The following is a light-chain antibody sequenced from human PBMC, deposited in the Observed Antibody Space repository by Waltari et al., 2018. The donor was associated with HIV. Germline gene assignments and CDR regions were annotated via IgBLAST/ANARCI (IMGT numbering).Light chain of an antibody. CDR2: GHS. CDR3: QSYDSSLSVV. Sequence: QSVLTQPPSVSGAPGQRVTISCTGRSSNIGAGYDVHWYQHFPGRAPKLLIYGHSNRASGVPGRFSGSRSGASASLAITGLRAEDEADYYCQSYDSSLSVVFGGGTTLTVL. CDR1: SSNIGAGYD. V-gene: IGLV1-40*03. J-gene: IGLJ2*01.